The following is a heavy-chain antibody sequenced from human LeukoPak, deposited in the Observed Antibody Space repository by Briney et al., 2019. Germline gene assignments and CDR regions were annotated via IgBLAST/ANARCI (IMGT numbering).Heavy chain of an antibody. CDR2: IYHSGSA. Sequence: SETLSLTCAVSGGSISSSNWGSWGRQSPGKGLEWIGEIYHSGSANYNPSLDSRITISVDKSKNQLPPKLSSVPAADTAVYYCTRLRPSTNHALDSWGQGTLVIVSS. CDR3: TRLRPSTNHALDS. J-gene: IGHJ4*02. CDR1: GGSISSSNW. V-gene: IGHV4-4*02. D-gene: IGHD1-14*01.